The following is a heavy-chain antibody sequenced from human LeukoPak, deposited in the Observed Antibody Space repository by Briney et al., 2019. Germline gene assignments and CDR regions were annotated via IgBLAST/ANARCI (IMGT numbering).Heavy chain of an antibody. CDR2: ILPHSGDT. Sequence: ASVKVSCKASGYSFSVYYIQWLRQVPGEGLEWVGWILPHSGDTYYAQKFRGRVTMNTDTSINTAYMELSRLQSDDTGIYFCARPPRDLVSAAPFDYWGQGTLVAVSS. CDR1: GYSFSVYY. J-gene: IGHJ4*02. V-gene: IGHV1-2*02. CDR3: ARPPRDLVSAAPFDY. D-gene: IGHD2-2*01.